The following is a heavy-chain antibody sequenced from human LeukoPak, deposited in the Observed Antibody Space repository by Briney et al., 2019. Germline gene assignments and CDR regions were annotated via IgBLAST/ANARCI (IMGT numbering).Heavy chain of an antibody. Sequence: SVKVSCKASGDTFSSYAISWVRQAPGQGLEWMGGIIPIFGTANYAQKFQGRVTITADESTSTAYMELSSLRSEDTAVYYCANKRGSSPAVFEFQHWGQGTLVTVSS. V-gene: IGHV1-69*13. CDR3: ANKRGSSPAVFEFQH. J-gene: IGHJ1*01. CDR1: GDTFSSYA. CDR2: IIPIFGTA. D-gene: IGHD6-13*01.